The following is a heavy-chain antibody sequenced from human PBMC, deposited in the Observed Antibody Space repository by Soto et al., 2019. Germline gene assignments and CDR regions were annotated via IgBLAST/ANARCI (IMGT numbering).Heavy chain of an antibody. CDR2: IIPIFGTA. V-gene: IGHV1-69*05. CDR3: AAPAAGTLYYYYGMDV. D-gene: IGHD6-13*01. CDR1: GYTFISYA. Sequence: ASVKVSCKTSGYTFISYAIHWVRQAPGQRLEWMGGIIPIFGTANYAQKFQGRVTITRDMSTSTAYMELSSLRSEDTAVYYCAAPAAGTLYYYYGMDVWGQGTTVTVSS. J-gene: IGHJ6*02.